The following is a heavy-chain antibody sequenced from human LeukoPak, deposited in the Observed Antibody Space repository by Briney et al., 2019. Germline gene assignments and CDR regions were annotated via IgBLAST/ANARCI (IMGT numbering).Heavy chain of an antibody. CDR3: ARLRTPFWYFDL. Sequence: SETLSLTCTVPGGSISSSSYSWGCIRQPPGKGLEWIGSIYYSGSTNYNPSLESRVTISVDTSKNQFSLKLSSVTAADTAVYYCARLRTPFWYFDLWGRGTLVTVSS. D-gene: IGHD2-15*01. CDR2: IYYSGST. V-gene: IGHV4-39*01. J-gene: IGHJ2*01. CDR1: GGSISSSSYS.